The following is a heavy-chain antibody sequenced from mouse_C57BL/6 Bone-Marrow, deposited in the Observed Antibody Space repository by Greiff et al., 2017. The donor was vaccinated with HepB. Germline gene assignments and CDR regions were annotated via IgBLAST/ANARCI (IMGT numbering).Heavy chain of an antibody. V-gene: IGHV1-82*01. Sequence: VQLQQSGPELVKPGASVKISCKASGYAFSSSWMNWVKQRPGKGLEWIGRIYPGDGDTNYNGKFKGKATLTADKSSSTAYMQLSSLTSEDSAVYFCARCDSHDYWGQGTTLTVSS. J-gene: IGHJ2*01. D-gene: IGHD2-13*01. CDR3: ARCDSHDY. CDR2: IYPGDGDT. CDR1: GYAFSSSW.